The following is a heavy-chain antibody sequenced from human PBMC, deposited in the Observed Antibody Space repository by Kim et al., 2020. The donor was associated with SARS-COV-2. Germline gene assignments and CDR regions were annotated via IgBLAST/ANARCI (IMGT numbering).Heavy chain of an antibody. D-gene: IGHD1-26*01. J-gene: IGHJ3*02. CDR3: ASLVGATGDAFDI. V-gene: IGHV1-18*01. Sequence: YAQQLQGRVTMTTDTSTSTAYMELRSLRSDDTAVYYCASLVGATGDAFDIWGQGTMVTVSS.